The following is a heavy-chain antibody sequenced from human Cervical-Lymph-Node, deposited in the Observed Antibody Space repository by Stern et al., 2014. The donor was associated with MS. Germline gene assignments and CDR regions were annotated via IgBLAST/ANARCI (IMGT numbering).Heavy chain of an antibody. D-gene: IGHD1-26*01. CDR2: IDWADAK. CDR1: GFSLSTSGMC. Sequence: QITLKESGPALVKPTQTLTLTCTFSGFSLSTSGMCVSWIRQPPGKALEWLALIDWADAKYYSTSLKTKLTISKDTSKNHAGLTMTNMDPVDTATYYCALTRVVGGPYFDYWGQGTRVTVSS. J-gene: IGHJ4*02. V-gene: IGHV2-70*01. CDR3: ALTRVVGGPYFDY.